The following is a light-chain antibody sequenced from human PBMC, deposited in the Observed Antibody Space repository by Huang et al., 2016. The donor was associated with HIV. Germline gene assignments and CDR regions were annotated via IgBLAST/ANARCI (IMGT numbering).Light chain of an antibody. J-gene: IGKJ4*01. CDR1: YHLNPY. CDR2: DVS. CDR3: QHYKNLVLA. V-gene: IGKV1-33*01. Sequence: DIQMTQSPTSLSAFVGDTVTISCRATYHLNPYLNWYHQKPGKAPKLIIYDVSNLETGVPSRFSAGGSGTHFTLTIQSLQSDDSGTYYCQHYKNLVLAFGGGTKVEIK.